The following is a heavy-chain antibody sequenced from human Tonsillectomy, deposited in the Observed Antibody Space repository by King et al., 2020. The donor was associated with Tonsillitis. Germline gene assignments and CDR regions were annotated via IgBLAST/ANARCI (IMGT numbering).Heavy chain of an antibody. CDR3: ASGYAH. CDR1: GGSINTYS. J-gene: IGHJ4*02. CDR2: IYYSGST. V-gene: IGHV4-59*01. D-gene: IGHD5-12*01. Sequence: VQLQESGPGLVKPSETLSLTCTVSGGSINTYSWSWIRQPPGKGLEWIGYIYYSGSTNYNPSLKSRVTISVDTSKNQFSLKLSSVTAADTAVYYCASGYAHWGQGTLVTVSS.